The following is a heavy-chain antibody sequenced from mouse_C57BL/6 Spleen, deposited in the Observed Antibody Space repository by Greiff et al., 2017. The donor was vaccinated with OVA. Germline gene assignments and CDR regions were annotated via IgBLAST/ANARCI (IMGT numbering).Heavy chain of an antibody. Sequence: QVQLQQPGAELVRPGTSVKLSCKASGYTFTSYWMHWVKQRPGQGLEWIGVIDPSDSYTNYNQKFKGKATLTVDTSSSTAYMQLSSLTSEDSAVYYCARRNVYAMDYWGQGTSVTVSS. V-gene: IGHV1-59*01. J-gene: IGHJ4*01. CDR2: IDPSDSYT. CDR3: ARRNVYAMDY. CDR1: GYTFTSYW.